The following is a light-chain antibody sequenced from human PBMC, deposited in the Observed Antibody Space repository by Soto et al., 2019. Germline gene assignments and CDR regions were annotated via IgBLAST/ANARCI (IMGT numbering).Light chain of an antibody. CDR1: QSVSSY. Sequence: EIVLTQSPGTLSLSVGERVTLSCRASQSVSSYLAWYQQTPGQAPRLLIYDTSNRATGTPDRFSGSGSGTNFTLTISRLEPKDFTVYYCKKYGSPPLTLGGGTKVDIK. CDR3: KKYGSPPLT. V-gene: IGKV3-20*01. J-gene: IGKJ4*01. CDR2: DTS.